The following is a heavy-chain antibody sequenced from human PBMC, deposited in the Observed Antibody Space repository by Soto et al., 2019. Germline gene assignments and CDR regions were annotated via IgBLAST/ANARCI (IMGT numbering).Heavy chain of an antibody. Sequence: GGSLTLSCAASGFTFSDYDMSGILQAPGKGLEWVSYISSSGSTIYYADPVKGRFTISRDNAKNSLYLQMNSLRAEDTAVYYCARVWGVGDYLDYWGQGTLVTVSS. V-gene: IGHV3-11*01. J-gene: IGHJ4*02. D-gene: IGHD1-26*01. CDR3: ARVWGVGDYLDY. CDR2: ISSSGSTI. CDR1: GFTFSDYD.